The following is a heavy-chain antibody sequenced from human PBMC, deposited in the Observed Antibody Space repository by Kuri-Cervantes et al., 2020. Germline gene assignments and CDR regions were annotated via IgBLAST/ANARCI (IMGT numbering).Heavy chain of an antibody. CDR2: IYPKSGGT. CDR3: ARWGYYDSRGHYYFDY. J-gene: IGHJ4*02. Sequence: ASVKVSCKTSGYTFTGYYIHWVRQAPGQGLEWVGRIYPKSGGTDYIQKFQGRVTMTRDTSITTAYMELSGLRSDDTAVYYCARWGYYDSRGHYYFDYWGQGTLVTVSS. CDR1: GYTFTGYY. D-gene: IGHD3-22*01. V-gene: IGHV1-2*02.